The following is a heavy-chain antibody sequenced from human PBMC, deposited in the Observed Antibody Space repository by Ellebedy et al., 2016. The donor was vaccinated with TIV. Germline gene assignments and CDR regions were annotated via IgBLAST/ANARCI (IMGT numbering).Heavy chain of an antibody. CDR2: IRSKAYGGTT. J-gene: IGHJ3*02. D-gene: IGHD5-24*01. V-gene: IGHV3-49*04. CDR1: GFTFSSYS. CDR3: TRLGAGYSDI. Sequence: PGGSLRLSCAASGFTFSSYSMNWVRQAPGKGLEWVGFIRSKAYGGTTEYAASVKGRFTISRDDSKSSAYLQMNSLKTEDTAVYYCTRLGAGYSDIWGQGTMVTVSS.